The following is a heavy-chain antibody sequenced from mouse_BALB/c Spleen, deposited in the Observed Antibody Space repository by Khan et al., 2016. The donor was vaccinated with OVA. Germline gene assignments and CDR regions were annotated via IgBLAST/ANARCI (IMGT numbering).Heavy chain of an antibody. V-gene: IGHV3-1*02. Sequence: EVQLVESGPDLVKPSQSLSLTCTVTGYSFTSGYSWHWIRQFPGNKLKWMGYIHYSGSTNSTPSLKSRLSINRDTSKNQFFLQLNSVTTEDTATYYCARDYYGNWYFDVWGAGTTVTVSS. J-gene: IGHJ1*01. CDR2: IHYSGST. D-gene: IGHD1-2*01. CDR1: GYSFTSGYS. CDR3: ARDYYGNWYFDV.